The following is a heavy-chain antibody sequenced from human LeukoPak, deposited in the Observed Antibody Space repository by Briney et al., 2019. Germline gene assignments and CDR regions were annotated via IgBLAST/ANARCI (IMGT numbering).Heavy chain of an antibody. D-gene: IGHD6-13*01. CDR1: GFTFSSYA. CDR3: ARDPGSSSWYDAFDI. V-gene: IGHV3-23*01. CDR2: ISSSGWRT. J-gene: IGHJ3*02. Sequence: GGSLRLSCAASGFTFSSYAMSWVRQAPGKGLEWVSAISSSGWRTYYADSVKGRFTISRDNSKYTLYLQMNSLRAEDTAVYYCARDPGSSSWYDAFDIWGQGTMVTVSS.